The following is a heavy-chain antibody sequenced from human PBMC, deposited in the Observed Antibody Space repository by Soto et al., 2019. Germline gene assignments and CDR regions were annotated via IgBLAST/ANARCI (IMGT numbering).Heavy chain of an antibody. J-gene: IGHJ6*02. CDR2: FDPEDGET. Sequence: WASVKVSCKVSGYTLTELSMHWVRQAPGKGLEWMGGFDPEDGETIYAQKFQGGVTMTEDTSTDTAHMELSSLRSEDTAVYYCATQAYGDYYYYYGMDVWGQGXTVTVYS. CDR3: ATQAYGDYYYYYGMDV. CDR1: GYTLTELS. D-gene: IGHD4-17*01. V-gene: IGHV1-24*01.